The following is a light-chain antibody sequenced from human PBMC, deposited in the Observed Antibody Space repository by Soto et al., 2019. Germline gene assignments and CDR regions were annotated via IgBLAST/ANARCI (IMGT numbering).Light chain of an antibody. Sequence: QSVLPQPPSASGTPGQRVTISCSGSSSNIGSNYVYWYQQFPGTAPKLLIYRNNQRPSGVPDRFSGSKSGTSASLAISGLQSEDDADYYCAAWDDSLYGRVFGSGTKVTVL. CDR1: SSNIGSNY. V-gene: IGLV1-47*01. CDR2: RNN. J-gene: IGLJ1*01. CDR3: AAWDDSLYGRV.